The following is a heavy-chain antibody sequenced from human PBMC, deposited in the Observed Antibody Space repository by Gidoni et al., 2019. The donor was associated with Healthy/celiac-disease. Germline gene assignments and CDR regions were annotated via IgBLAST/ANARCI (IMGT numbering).Heavy chain of an antibody. J-gene: IGHJ5*02. CDR2: INHSGST. CDR3: ARVKGCSGSSCYSRVGFDP. V-gene: IGHV4-34*01. CDR1: GGSFSGYY. Sequence: QVQLQQWGAGLLKPSETLSLTCAVDGGSFSGYYWSWIRQPRGKGLEWIGEINHSGSTNYNPSLKSRVTISVDTSKNQFSLKLSSVTAADTAVYYCARVKGCSGSSCYSRVGFDPWGQGTLVTVSS. D-gene: IGHD2-15*01.